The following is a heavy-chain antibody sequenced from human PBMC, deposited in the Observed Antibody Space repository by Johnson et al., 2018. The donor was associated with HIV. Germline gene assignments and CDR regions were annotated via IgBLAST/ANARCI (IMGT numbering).Heavy chain of an antibody. D-gene: IGHD3-10*01. J-gene: IGHJ3*02. CDR2: IYSGGST. CDR3: ARGDGSGSTGAFDI. V-gene: IGHV3-66*01. CDR1: GFTVSSNY. Sequence: VQLVESGGGVVQPGRSLRLSCAASGFTVSSNYMSWVRQAPGKGLEWVSVIYSGGSTYYADSVKRRFTIPRYNSKNTLYLQRNSLRAEDTAVYYCARGDGSGSTGAFDIWGQGTMVTVSS.